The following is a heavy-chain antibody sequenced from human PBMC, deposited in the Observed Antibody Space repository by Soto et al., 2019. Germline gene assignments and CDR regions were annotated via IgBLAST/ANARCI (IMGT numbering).Heavy chain of an antibody. J-gene: IGHJ4*02. CDR2: IIPIFGTA. V-gene: IGHV1-69*01. CDR3: ARERDWEPYYFDY. Sequence: QVQLVQSGAEVKKPGASVKVSCKASGYTFSSYAISWVRQAPGQGLEWMGGIIPIFGTANYAQKFQGRVTITADESTSTAYMELSSLRSEDTAVYYCARERDWEPYYFDYWGQGTLVTVSS. CDR1: GYTFSSYA. D-gene: IGHD1-26*01.